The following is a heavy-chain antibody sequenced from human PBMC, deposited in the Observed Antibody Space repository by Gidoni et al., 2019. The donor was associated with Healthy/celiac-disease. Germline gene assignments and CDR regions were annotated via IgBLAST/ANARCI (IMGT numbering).Heavy chain of an antibody. Sequence: QVQLVESGGGLVKPGGSLRLSCAASGFTFSDYYISWIRQAPGKGLEWVSYISSSGSTIYYADSVKGRFTISRDNAKNSLYLQMNSLRAEDTAVYYCARVKDDFWSGYYGVGYYYGMDVWGQGTTVTVSS. J-gene: IGHJ6*02. CDR3: ARVKDDFWSGYYGVGYYYGMDV. D-gene: IGHD3-3*01. V-gene: IGHV3-11*01. CDR2: ISSSGSTI. CDR1: GFTFSDYY.